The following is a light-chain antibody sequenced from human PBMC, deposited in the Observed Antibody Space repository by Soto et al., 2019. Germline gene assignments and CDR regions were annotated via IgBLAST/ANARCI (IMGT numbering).Light chain of an antibody. CDR1: QVIGSRY. V-gene: IGKV3D-20*02. Sequence: EIVMTQSPGTLSLSPGERATISCRASQVIGSRYLAWYHQKSGQAPRLLIYGTSSRATGIPDRFSGSGSGTDFTLTISSLEPEDFAVYYCQQRSNWPLFTFGPGTKVDIK. CDR3: QQRSNWPLFT. J-gene: IGKJ3*01. CDR2: GTS.